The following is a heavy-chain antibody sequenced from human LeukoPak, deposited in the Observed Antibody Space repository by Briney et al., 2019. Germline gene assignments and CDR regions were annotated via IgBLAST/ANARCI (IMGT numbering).Heavy chain of an antibody. CDR1: GFTFSSYA. CDR3: AKGFGSYYSSGVYMAY. D-gene: IGHD1-26*01. CDR2: IHDDGGST. V-gene: IGHV3-64*02. Sequence: GGSLRLSCAASGFTFSSYAMHWVRQAPGKGLEHVSTIHDDGGSTFYADSVKGRFTISRDNSKKTLYLQMKSLRAEDTAVYYCAKGFGSYYSSGVYMAYWGQGTLVTVSS. J-gene: IGHJ4*02.